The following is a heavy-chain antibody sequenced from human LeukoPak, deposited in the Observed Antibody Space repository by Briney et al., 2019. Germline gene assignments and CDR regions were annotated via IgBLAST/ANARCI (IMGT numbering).Heavy chain of an antibody. CDR3: AREGTMVRGFDP. Sequence: SETLSLTCTVSGGSISSYYWSWIRQPAGEGLEWIGRLHTSGSTHYNPSLKSRVTISVDTSKNQFSLKLSSVTAADTAVYYCAREGTMVRGFDPWGQGTLVTVSS. J-gene: IGHJ5*02. V-gene: IGHV4-4*07. D-gene: IGHD3-10*01. CDR1: GGSISSYY. CDR2: LHTSGST.